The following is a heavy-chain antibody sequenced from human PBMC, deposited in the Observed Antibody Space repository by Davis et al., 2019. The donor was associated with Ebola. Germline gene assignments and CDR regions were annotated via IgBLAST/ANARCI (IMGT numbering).Heavy chain of an antibody. Sequence: GGPLRLSCAASGFTFRSYSMHWVRQAPGKGLEWVSSITISSSYIYYADSVKGRFTIPRANAKNSLYLQMNSLRAEDTAVYYCARDSGSWYYYYHGMDVWGQGTTVTVSS. CDR1: GFTFRSYS. CDR2: ITISSSYI. V-gene: IGHV3-21*01. CDR3: ARDSGSWYYYYHGMDV. J-gene: IGHJ6*02. D-gene: IGHD6-13*01.